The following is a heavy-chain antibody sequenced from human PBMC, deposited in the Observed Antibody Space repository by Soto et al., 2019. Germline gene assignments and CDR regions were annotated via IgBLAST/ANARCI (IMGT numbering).Heavy chain of an antibody. D-gene: IGHD2-2*01. CDR1: GGTFSSYT. V-gene: IGHV1-69*02. Sequence: SVKVSCKASGGTFSSYTISWVRQAPGQGLEWMGRIIPILGIANYAQKFQGRVTITADKSTSTAYMELSSLRSEDTAVYYCARGPRAAISTYGMDVWGQGTTVTVSS. J-gene: IGHJ6*02. CDR3: ARGPRAAISTYGMDV. CDR2: IIPILGIA.